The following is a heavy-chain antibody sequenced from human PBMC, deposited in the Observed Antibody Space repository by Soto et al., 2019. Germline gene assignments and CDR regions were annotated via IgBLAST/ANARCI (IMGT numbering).Heavy chain of an antibody. V-gene: IGHV3-30*18. CDR1: GLTFRSYG. Sequence: QVQLVESGGGVVQPGRSLRLSCAASGLTFRSYGMHWVRQAPGKGLEWVAVISYDGSDKYYADSVKGRFTISRDNSKNTLYLQMNSLRAEDTAVYYCAKTPYSSKWKDAFDIWGQGTMVTVSS. CDR3: AKTPYSSKWKDAFDI. D-gene: IGHD6-13*01. CDR2: ISYDGSDK. J-gene: IGHJ3*02.